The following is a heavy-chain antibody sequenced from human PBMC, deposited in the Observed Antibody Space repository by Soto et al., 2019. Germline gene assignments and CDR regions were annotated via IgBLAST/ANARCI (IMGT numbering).Heavy chain of an antibody. CDR1: GFTFSSYS. CDR2: ISSSSSYI. D-gene: IGHD4-4*01. CDR3: ARDPRPIADSNLNR. J-gene: IGHJ5*02. V-gene: IGHV3-21*01. Sequence: PGGSLRLSCAASGFTFSSYSMNWVRQAPGKGLEWVSSISSSSSYIYYADSVKGRFTISRDNAKNSLYLQMNSLRAEDTAVYYCARDPRPIADSNLNRWGQGTLVTVSS.